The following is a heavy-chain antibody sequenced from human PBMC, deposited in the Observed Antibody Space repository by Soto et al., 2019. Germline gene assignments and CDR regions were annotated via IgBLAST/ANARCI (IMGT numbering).Heavy chain of an antibody. V-gene: IGHV1-69*13. CDR2: IIPIVETP. CDR1: GGTFNSYD. Sequence: ASLKVSCKASGGTFNSYDINWVRQAPGQGLEWMGGIIPIVETPKYAQKCQGRVTITADEATNTVYMELSSRSSEATAMDYGASVTSPKYYGTRGFFKDNXXDPWGQGTLVTVSS. J-gene: IGHJ5*02. CDR3: ASVTSPKYYGTRGFFKDNXXDP. D-gene: IGHD3-10*01.